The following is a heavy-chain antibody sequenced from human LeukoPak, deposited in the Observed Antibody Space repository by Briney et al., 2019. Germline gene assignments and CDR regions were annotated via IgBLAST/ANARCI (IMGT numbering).Heavy chain of an antibody. CDR1: GFTFSSYE. V-gene: IGHV3-48*03. Sequence: PGGSLRLSCAASGFTFSSYEMNWVRQAPGKGLEWVSYISSSGSTIYYADSEKGRFTISRDNAKNSLYLQMNSLRAEDMALYYCAKGGYSGYDSGFDYWGQGTLVTVSS. J-gene: IGHJ4*02. CDR2: ISSSGSTI. D-gene: IGHD5-12*01. CDR3: AKGGYSGYDSGFDY.